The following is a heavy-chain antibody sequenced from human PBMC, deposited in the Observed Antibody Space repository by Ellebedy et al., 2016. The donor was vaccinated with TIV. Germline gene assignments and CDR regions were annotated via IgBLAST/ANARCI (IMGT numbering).Heavy chain of an antibody. CDR1: GFTFSNYA. CDR3: AKGIVGPIIHSGTDV. J-gene: IGHJ6*02. D-gene: IGHD1-26*01. CDR2: INAGGDDT. Sequence: PGGSLRLSCAASGFTFSNYAMAWVRQAPGKGLEWVSSINAGGDDTYHADSVKGRFTISRDNSKNTLYLQMNSLRAEDTAVYYCAKGIVGPIIHSGTDVWGHGTTVTVSS. V-gene: IGHV3-23*01.